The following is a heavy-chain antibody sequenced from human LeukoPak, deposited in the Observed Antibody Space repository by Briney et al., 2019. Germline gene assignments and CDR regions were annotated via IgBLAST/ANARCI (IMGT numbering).Heavy chain of an antibody. CDR2: FSGSGGST. D-gene: IGHD3-22*01. Sequence: GGSLRLSCAASGFTFSSYAMSGVRQAPGKGLEWVTGFSGSGGSTYDADSAKGRFTSSSDNPKDTLYLQMNSLRAKDMAVYYCAKDYYYDSSGYYSYFDYWGQGTLVTVSS. V-gene: IGHV3-23*01. J-gene: IGHJ4*02. CDR1: GFTFSSYA. CDR3: AKDYYYDSSGYYSYFDY.